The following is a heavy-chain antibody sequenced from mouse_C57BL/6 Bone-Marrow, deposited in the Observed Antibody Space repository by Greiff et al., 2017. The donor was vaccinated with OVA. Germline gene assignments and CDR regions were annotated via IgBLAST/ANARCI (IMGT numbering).Heavy chain of an antibody. D-gene: IGHD2-4*01. CDR1: GYTFTSYW. J-gene: IGHJ2*01. V-gene: IGHV1-64*01. CDR2: IHPNSGST. CDR3: ARRDYDYDYFDY. Sequence: QVQLQQPGAELVKPGASVKLSCKASGYTFTSYWMHWVKQRPGQGLEWIGMIHPNSGSTNYNEKFKSKATLTVDKSSSTAYMQLSSLTSEDAAVYYCARRDYDYDYFDYWGQGTTLTVSS.